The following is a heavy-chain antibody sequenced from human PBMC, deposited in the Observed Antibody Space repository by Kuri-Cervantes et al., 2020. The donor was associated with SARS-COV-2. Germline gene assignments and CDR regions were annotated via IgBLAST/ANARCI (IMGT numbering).Heavy chain of an antibody. CDR1: GGSISSSSYY. J-gene: IGHJ4*03. CDR3: ARDYGDY. Sequence: SETLSLTCTVSGGSISSSSYYWGWIRQPPGKGLEWIGSIYHSGSTYYNPSLKSRVTISVDTSKNQFSLKLSSVTAADTAVYYCARDYGDYWGQGTMVTVSS. D-gene: IGHD4-17*01. CDR2: IYHSGST. V-gene: IGHV4-39*07.